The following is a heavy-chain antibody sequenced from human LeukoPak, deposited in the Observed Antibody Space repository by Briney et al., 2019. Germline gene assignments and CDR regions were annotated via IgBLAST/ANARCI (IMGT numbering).Heavy chain of an antibody. D-gene: IGHD2-2*01. Sequence: GGSLRLSCAASGFTFSSYAMSWVRQAPGKGLEWVSAISGGGGSTYYADSVKGRFTIPRDNSKNTLYLQMNSLRAEDTAVYYCALVVVRYYFDYWGQGTLVTVSS. CDR3: ALVVVRYYFDY. V-gene: IGHV3-23*01. J-gene: IGHJ4*02. CDR2: ISGGGGST. CDR1: GFTFSSYA.